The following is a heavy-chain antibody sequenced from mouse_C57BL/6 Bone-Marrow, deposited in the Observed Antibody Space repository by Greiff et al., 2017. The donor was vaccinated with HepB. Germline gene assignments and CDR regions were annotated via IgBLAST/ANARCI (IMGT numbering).Heavy chain of an antibody. CDR1: GIAFSRYW. V-gene: IGHV4-1*01. CDR2: INPDSSTI. CDR3: ARIMEYDYEPYYYAMDY. Sequence: AASGIAFSRYWMSWVRRAPGKGLEWIGEINPDSSTINYAPSLKDKFIISRDNAKNTLYLQMSKVRSEDTALYYCARIMEYDYEPYYYAMDYWGQGTSVTVSS. J-gene: IGHJ4*01. D-gene: IGHD2-4*01.